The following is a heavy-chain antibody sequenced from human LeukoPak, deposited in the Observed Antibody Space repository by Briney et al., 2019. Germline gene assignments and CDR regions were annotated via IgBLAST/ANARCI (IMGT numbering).Heavy chain of an antibody. CDR1: GFTFRNYV. D-gene: IGHD5-12*01. CDR2: IGNTGGTT. J-gene: IGHJ3*01. CDR3: AKGRSGSHYDAFDV. V-gene: IGHV3-23*01. Sequence: PGGSLRLSCAASGFTFRNYVMSWVRQAPGKGLEWVSTIGNTGGTTYYADSVKGRFIISRDNSKNTVYLQMNSLRAEDTAIYYCAKGRSGSHYDAFDVWAKGQWSPSLQ.